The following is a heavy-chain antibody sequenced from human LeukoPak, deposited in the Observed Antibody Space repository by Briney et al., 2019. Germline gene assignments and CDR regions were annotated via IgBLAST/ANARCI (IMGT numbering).Heavy chain of an antibody. Sequence: GASVKVSCKSSGYTFTGYYMHWVRQAPGQGLEWMGWINPNSGDTNSAQKFKGGVSITRDTSINTAYMELSRLRSDDTAIYFCARGADSDFWSGYYSYFDFWGQGTLVTVSS. CDR3: ARGADSDFWSGYYSYFDF. J-gene: IGHJ4*02. CDR1: GYTFTGYY. CDR2: INPNSGDT. D-gene: IGHD3-3*01. V-gene: IGHV1-2*02.